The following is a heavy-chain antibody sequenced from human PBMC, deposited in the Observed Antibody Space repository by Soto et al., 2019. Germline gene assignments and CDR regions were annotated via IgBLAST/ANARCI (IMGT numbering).Heavy chain of an antibody. D-gene: IGHD2-8*01. V-gene: IGHV4-34*01. CDR3: ARAAYCTNGVCYTGDGPYGMDV. J-gene: IGHJ6*02. CDR2: INHSGST. Sequence: ETLSLTCAVYGGSFSGYYWSWIRQPPGKGLEWIGEINHSGSTNYNPSLKSRVTISVDTSKNQFSLKLSSVTAADTAVYYCARAAYCTNGVCYTGDGPYGMDVWGQGTTVTVSS. CDR1: GGSFSGYY.